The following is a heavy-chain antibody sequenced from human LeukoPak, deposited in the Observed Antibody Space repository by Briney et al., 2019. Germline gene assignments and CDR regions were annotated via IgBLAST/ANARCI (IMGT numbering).Heavy chain of an antibody. D-gene: IGHD3-10*01. V-gene: IGHV1-2*02. CDR1: GYTFTDYY. Sequence: ASVKVSCKASGYTFTDYYMHWVRQAPGHGLEWMGWIYPDSGCTNYAQKFQGRVTMTRDTSISTAYMGLSRLTSDDTAVYYCARGRSDYYLDSWGQGTLVTVSS. CDR3: ARGRSDYYLDS. CDR2: IYPDSGCT. J-gene: IGHJ4*02.